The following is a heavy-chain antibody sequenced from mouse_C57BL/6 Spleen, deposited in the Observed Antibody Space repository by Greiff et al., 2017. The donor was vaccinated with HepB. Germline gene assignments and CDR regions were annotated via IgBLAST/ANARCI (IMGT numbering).Heavy chain of an antibody. CDR2: IDPSDSYT. J-gene: IGHJ2*01. D-gene: IGHD2-1*01. Sequence: QVQLQQPGAELVKPGASVKLSCKASGYTFTSYWMQWVKQRPGQGLEWIGEIDPSDSYTNYNQKYKGKATLTVDTSSSTAYMRLSSLTSEDSAVYYCARGGNSYYFDDWGQGTTLTVSS. V-gene: IGHV1-50*01. CDR1: GYTFTSYW. CDR3: ARGGNSYYFDD.